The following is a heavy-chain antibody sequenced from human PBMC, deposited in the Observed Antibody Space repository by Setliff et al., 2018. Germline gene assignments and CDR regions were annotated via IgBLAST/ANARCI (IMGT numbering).Heavy chain of an antibody. CDR1: GGTFSTYG. J-gene: IGHJ6*03. D-gene: IGHD2-8*01. CDR3: AREGVDARSSTDYRYYMDV. Sequence: SVKVSCKASGGTFSTYGISWVRQAPGQGLEWMGGTIPIFGTTNYAQKFQGRVTITTGESTNTAYMELSSLRSEDTAVYYCAREGVDARSSTDYRYYMDVWGKGTTVTVSS. CDR2: TIPIFGTT. V-gene: IGHV1-69*05.